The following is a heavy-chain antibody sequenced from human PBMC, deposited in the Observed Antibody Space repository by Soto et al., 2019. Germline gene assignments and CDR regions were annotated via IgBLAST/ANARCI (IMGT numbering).Heavy chain of an antibody. J-gene: IGHJ4*02. Sequence: QVQLQESGPGLVKPSQTLSLTCTVSGGSISSGGYYWSWIRQHPGKGLEWIGYIYYSGSTYYNPSRKSRVTRSVDTSKNQFSLKLSSVTAADTAVYYCARVVVVAANGLDYWGQGTLVTVSS. CDR2: IYYSGST. CDR3: ARVVVVAANGLDY. D-gene: IGHD2-15*01. CDR1: GGSISSGGYY. V-gene: IGHV4-31*03.